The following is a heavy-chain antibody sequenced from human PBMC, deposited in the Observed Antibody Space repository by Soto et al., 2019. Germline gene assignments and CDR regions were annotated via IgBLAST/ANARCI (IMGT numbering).Heavy chain of an antibody. Sequence: QVQLQESGPGLVKPSETLSLTCTVSGASVTSGTYYWTWIRQPPGKGLEWIGYVFRSGSTNYNPSLKSRVTISLDTSSNQFSLNLRSVTDADTDVYYCARDLVAAPGDDWGQGTLVTVSS. CDR3: ARDLVAAPGDD. J-gene: IGHJ1*01. CDR2: VFRSGST. CDR1: GASVTSGTYY. D-gene: IGHD2-15*01. V-gene: IGHV4-61*01.